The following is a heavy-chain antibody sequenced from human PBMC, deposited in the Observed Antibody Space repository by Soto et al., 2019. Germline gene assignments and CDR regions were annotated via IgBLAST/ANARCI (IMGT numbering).Heavy chain of an antibody. D-gene: IGHD2-2*01. CDR1: GYTFTGYY. Sequence: ASVKVSCKASGYTFTGYYMHWARQAPGQGLEWMGWINPNSGGTNYAQKFQGWVTMTRDTSISTAYMELSRLRSDDTAVYYCARDCSSTSCYHRAFDIWGQGTMVTVSS. V-gene: IGHV1-2*04. J-gene: IGHJ3*02. CDR2: INPNSGGT. CDR3: ARDCSSTSCYHRAFDI.